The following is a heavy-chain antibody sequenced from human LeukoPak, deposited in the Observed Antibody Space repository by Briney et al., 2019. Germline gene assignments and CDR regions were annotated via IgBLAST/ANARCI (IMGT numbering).Heavy chain of an antibody. CDR3: ARADY. Sequence: GGSLRLSCAASGFTFSNYAMNWVRQAPGRGLEWVSVIGGSGVSTYYADSVKGRFTISRDNAKNSLYLQMNSLRAEDTAVYYCARADYWGQGTLVTVSS. CDR2: IGGSGVST. V-gene: IGHV3-23*01. CDR1: GFTFSNYA. J-gene: IGHJ4*02.